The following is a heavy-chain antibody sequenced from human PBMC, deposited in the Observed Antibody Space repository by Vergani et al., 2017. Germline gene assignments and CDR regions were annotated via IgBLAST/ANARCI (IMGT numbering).Heavy chain of an antibody. CDR2: ISGSGGST. CDR1: GFTFSSSA. D-gene: IGHD3-9*01. Sequence: EVQLLESGGGLVQPGGSLRLSCAASGFTFSSSAMSWVRQAPGKGLEWVSAISGSGGSTYYADSVKGRFSISRDNSNNTLYLQMNSLRAEDTAVYDCAKSAKNGIFTADDFWGQGTMVTVSS. CDR3: AKSAKNGIFTADDF. J-gene: IGHJ3*01. V-gene: IGHV3-23*01.